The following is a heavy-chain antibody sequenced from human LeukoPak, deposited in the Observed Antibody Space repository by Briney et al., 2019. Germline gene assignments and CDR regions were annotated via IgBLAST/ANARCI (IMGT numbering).Heavy chain of an antibody. CDR1: GFTFSHYW. V-gene: IGHV3-7*01. CDR2: IKQDGSEQ. CDR3: AKNTITVAGTGGDY. Sequence: GGSLRLSCAASGFTFSHYWMTWVRQAPGKGLEWVANIKQDGSEQYYVDSVKGRFTISRDNAKNSLYLQMNSLRVEDTAVYYLAKNTITVAGTGGDYWGQGTLVTVSS. J-gene: IGHJ4*02. D-gene: IGHD6-19*01.